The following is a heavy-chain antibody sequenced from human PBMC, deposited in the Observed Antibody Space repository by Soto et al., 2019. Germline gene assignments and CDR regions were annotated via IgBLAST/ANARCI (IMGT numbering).Heavy chain of an antibody. Sequence: SETLSLTCSVPGYSISSTRHYWGWLRQPPGKGLEWIGNIYYSGTTDYNPSLKNRVSISVDTSKNQFSLKLASVTAADSAVYYCAIPLDSARAFDIWGHGTMVTVSS. D-gene: IGHD3-9*01. CDR1: GYSISSTRHY. V-gene: IGHV4-39*01. CDR2: IYYSGTT. CDR3: AIPLDSARAFDI. J-gene: IGHJ3*02.